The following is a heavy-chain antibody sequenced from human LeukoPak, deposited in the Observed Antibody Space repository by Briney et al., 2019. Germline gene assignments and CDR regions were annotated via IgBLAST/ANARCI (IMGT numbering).Heavy chain of an antibody. Sequence: SETLSLTCAVYGGSFSGYYWSWIRQPPGKGLGWIGEINHSGSTNYNPSLKSRVTISVDTSKNQFSLKLSSVTAADTAVYYCARPRNNWFDPWGQGTLVTVSS. V-gene: IGHV4-34*01. CDR1: GGSFSGYY. CDR2: INHSGST. J-gene: IGHJ5*02. CDR3: ARPRNNWFDP.